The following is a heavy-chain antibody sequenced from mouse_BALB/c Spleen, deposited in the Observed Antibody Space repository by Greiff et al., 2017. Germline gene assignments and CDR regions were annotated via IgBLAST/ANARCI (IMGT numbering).Heavy chain of an antibody. J-gene: IGHJ4*01. Sequence: EVQGVESGGGLVKPGGSLKLSCAASGFTFSSYTMSWVRQTPEKRLEWVATISSGGSYTYYPDSVKGRFTISRDNAKNTLYLQMSSLKSEDTAMYYCTRDHRDAMDYWGQGTSVTVSS. CDR2: ISSGGSYT. V-gene: IGHV5-6-4*01. CDR3: TRDHRDAMDY. CDR1: GFTFSSYT.